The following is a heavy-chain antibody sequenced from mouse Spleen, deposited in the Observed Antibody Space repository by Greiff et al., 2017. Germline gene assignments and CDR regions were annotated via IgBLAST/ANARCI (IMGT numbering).Heavy chain of an antibody. CDR2: IYPGDGDT. CDR3: ARSWYYGNYFDY. J-gene: IGHJ2*01. CDR1: GYAFSSSW. D-gene: IGHD1-1*01. Sequence: QVQLKQSGPELVKPGASVKISCKASGYAFSSSWMNWVKQRPGKGLEWIGRIYPGDGDTNYNGKFKGKATLTADKSSSTAYMQLSSLTSEDSAVYFCARSWYYGNYFDYWGQGTTLTVSS. V-gene: IGHV1-82*01.